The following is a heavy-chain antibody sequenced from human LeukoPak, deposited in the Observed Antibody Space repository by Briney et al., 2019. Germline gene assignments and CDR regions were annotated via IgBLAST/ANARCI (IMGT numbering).Heavy chain of an antibody. V-gene: IGHV4-59*12. CDR1: GGSXXXYY. CDR3: ARDSGYSSGWYGDNWFDL. D-gene: IGHD6-19*01. Sequence: TXXVXGGSXXXYYWRWIRQPPGKGLEWIGYIFYIRTTNYHPSLKSRVTISVDTSKNHFSLKLSSVTAADTAVYYCARDSGYSSGWYGDNWFDLWGQGTLVTVSS. J-gene: IGHJ5*02. CDR2: IFYIRTT.